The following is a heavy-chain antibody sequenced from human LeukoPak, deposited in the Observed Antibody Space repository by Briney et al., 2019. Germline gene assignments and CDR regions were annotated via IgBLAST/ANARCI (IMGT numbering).Heavy chain of an antibody. D-gene: IGHD2-2*01. CDR1: GFTFSSYA. CDR2: ISGSGGST. CDR3: AKVGYCSSTSCNDAFDI. Sequence: GGSLRLSCAASGFTFSSYAMSWVRQAPGKGLEWVSAISGSGGSTYYADSVKGRFTISRDNSKNTLYLQMISLRAEDTAVYYCAKVGYCSSTSCNDAFDIWGQGTMVTVSS. V-gene: IGHV3-23*01. J-gene: IGHJ3*02.